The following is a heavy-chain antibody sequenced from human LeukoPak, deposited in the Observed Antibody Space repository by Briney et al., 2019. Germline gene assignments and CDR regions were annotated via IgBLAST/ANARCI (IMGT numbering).Heavy chain of an antibody. CDR2: ISWDGGST. CDR3: AKDHYSGYDNYYYYYMDV. J-gene: IGHJ6*03. Sequence: GGSLRLSCAASGFTFDDYAMHWVRQAPGKGLEWVSLISWDGGSTYYADSVKGRFTIFRDNSKNSLYLQMNSLRAEDTALYYCAKDHYSGYDNYYYYYMDVWGKGTTVTVSS. CDR1: GFTFDDYA. D-gene: IGHD5-12*01. V-gene: IGHV3-43D*04.